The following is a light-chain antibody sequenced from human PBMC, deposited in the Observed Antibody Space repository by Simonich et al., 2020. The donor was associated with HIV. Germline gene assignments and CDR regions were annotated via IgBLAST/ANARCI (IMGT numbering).Light chain of an antibody. V-gene: IGKV1-33*01. CDR1: QDITNT. CDR2: DAS. Sequence: DIQMTQSPSSLSASVGDRVTITCQASQDITNTLNWYQQKSGKAPKVLIYDASNLETGFPLRFIGSRSGTNFTFTISSLQAEDIATYYCQQNDDLPLTFGGGTKVEIK. J-gene: IGKJ4*01. CDR3: QQNDDLPLT.